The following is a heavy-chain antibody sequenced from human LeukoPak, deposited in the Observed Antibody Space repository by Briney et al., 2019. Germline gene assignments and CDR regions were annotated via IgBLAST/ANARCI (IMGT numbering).Heavy chain of an antibody. CDR3: AKVDFWSGYYMSGAFDY. D-gene: IGHD3-3*01. CDR2: ISYDGSNK. V-gene: IGHV3-30*18. CDR1: GFTFSSYG. Sequence: GRSLSLSCAASGFTFSSYGMHWVRQAPGKGLEWVAVISYDGSNKYYADSVKGRFTISRDNSRNTLYLQMNSLRAEDTAVYYCAKVDFWSGYYMSGAFDYWGQGTLVTVSS. J-gene: IGHJ4*02.